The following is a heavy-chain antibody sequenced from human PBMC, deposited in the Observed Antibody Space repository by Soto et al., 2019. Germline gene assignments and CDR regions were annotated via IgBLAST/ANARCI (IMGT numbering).Heavy chain of an antibody. CDR1: DFTFSNAW. J-gene: IGHJ4*02. CDR2: IKSKTHGGTT. D-gene: IGHD2-2*01. Sequence: PGGSLRLSCAASDFTFSNAWINWVRQAPGKGLEWVGRIKSKTHGGTTEFAAPVKGRFTISRDDSKSIAYLQMNSLKTEDTAVYYCTRELDIVVVPAASHYWGQGTLVTVSS. CDR3: TRELDIVVVPAASHY. V-gene: IGHV3-15*07.